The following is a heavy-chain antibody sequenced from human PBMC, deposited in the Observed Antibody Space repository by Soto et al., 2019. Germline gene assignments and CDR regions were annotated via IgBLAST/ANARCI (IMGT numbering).Heavy chain of an antibody. CDR1: CLKKKNHV. CDR2: ISWNGYSI. Sequence: EVQLVESGGTLVHPGRSLRISYAVFCLKKKNHVMHWVRQAPGKGLEWVAHISWNGYSIGYGESVRGRFTISRDNAKNSLYLQINSLRPEDTALYYCARSWSGSTSGRVDVWGQGTTVIVSS. D-gene: IGHD3-3*01. V-gene: IGHV3-9*01. CDR3: ARSWSGSTSGRVDV. J-gene: IGHJ6*02.